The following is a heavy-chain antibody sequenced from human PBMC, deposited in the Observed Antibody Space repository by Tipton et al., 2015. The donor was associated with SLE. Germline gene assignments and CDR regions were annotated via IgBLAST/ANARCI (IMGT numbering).Heavy chain of an antibody. CDR2: IKQDGSEK. CDR1: GFTFSSYW. D-gene: IGHD3-9*01. Sequence: SLRLSCAASGFTFSSYWTSWVRQAPGKGLEWVANIKQDGSEKYYVDSVKGRFTISRDNAKNSLYLQMNSLRAEDTAVYYCARARGITIFWSLDYWGQGTLVTVSS. J-gene: IGHJ4*02. V-gene: IGHV3-7*04. CDR3: ARARGITIFWSLDY.